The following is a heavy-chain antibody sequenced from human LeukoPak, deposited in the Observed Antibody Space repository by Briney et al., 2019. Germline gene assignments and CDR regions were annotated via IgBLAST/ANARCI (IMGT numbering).Heavy chain of an antibody. Sequence: PGGSLRLSCAASGFTFSSYAMHWVRQAPGKGLEWVAVISYDGSNKYYADSVKGRFTISRDNSKNTLYLQMNSLRAEDTAVYYCARDSYSSSCGYWGQGALVTVSS. CDR2: ISYDGSNK. V-gene: IGHV3-30-3*01. CDR3: ARDSYSSSCGY. CDR1: GFTFSSYA. D-gene: IGHD6-6*01. J-gene: IGHJ4*02.